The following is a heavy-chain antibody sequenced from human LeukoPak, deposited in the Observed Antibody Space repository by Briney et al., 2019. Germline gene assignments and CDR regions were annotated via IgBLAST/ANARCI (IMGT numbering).Heavy chain of an antibody. Sequence: GRSLRLSCAASGFIFSGYAMHWVRQAPGKGLEWVAVISYDGGKTYYADSVKGRFTISRDNAKNSLYLQMNSLRAEDTAVYYCARVLGYCSGGSCYLDWFDPWGQGTLVTVSS. V-gene: IGHV3-30-3*01. D-gene: IGHD2-15*01. CDR3: ARVLGYCSGGSCYLDWFDP. CDR1: GFIFSGYA. CDR2: ISYDGGKT. J-gene: IGHJ5*02.